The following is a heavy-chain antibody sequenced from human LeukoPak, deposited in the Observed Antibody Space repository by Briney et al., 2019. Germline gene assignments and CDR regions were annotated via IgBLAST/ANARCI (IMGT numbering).Heavy chain of an antibody. CDR2: IYYSGSA. Sequence: SETLSLTCTVSGGSISSYHWSWIRQPPGKGLEWIGYIYYSGSANYNPSLKSRVTISVDTSKNQFSLKLTSVTAADTAVYYCARANQQLSDLDYWGQGTLVTDSS. J-gene: IGHJ4*02. D-gene: IGHD6-13*01. CDR3: ARANQQLSDLDY. V-gene: IGHV4-59*01. CDR1: GGSISSYH.